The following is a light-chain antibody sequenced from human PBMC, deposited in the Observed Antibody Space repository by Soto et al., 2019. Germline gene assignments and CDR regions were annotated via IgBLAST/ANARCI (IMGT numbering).Light chain of an antibody. V-gene: IGLV2-23*02. CDR2: EVN. CDR1: SSDIGTYNL. Sequence: QSVVTQPASVSGSPGQSITISCTGTSSDIGTYNLVSWYQQHPGKAPKLMIYEVNKRPSGVSDRFSGSKSGNTASPTISGLQAEDEADYYCCSYAGSRTLYVFGTGTKVTVL. J-gene: IGLJ1*01. CDR3: CSYAGSRTLYV.